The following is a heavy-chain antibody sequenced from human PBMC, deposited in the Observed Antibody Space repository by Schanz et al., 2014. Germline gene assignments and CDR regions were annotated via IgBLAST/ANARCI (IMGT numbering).Heavy chain of an antibody. CDR3: ARAKRVGDMDD. V-gene: IGHV1-69*02. J-gene: IGHJ6*04. Sequence: QLQLVQSGAEVKKPGSSVKVSCKASGGTFNSYTINWVRQAPGQGLEWMGRIIPVLNIATYAQRFQGRVTITADTSTNTAEMELSSLRSEDTAGYYCARAKRVGDMDDWGKGTPVTVSS. D-gene: IGHD3-10*01. CDR1: GGTFNSYT. CDR2: IIPVLNIA.